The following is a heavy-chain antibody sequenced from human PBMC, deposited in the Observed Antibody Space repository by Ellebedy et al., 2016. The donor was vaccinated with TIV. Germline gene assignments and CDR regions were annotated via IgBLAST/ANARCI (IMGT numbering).Heavy chain of an antibody. D-gene: IGHD2-8*01. Sequence: AASVKVSCKVSGYTLTELSNHWVRQAPGKGLEWMGGFDPEDGETTNAQKFQGRVTMTEDTSTDTAYMELSRLRSEDTAVYYCATDLRYCTNGVCFKRFDAFDIWGQGTMVTVSS. V-gene: IGHV1-24*01. J-gene: IGHJ3*02. CDR1: GYTLTELS. CDR2: FDPEDGET. CDR3: ATDLRYCTNGVCFKRFDAFDI.